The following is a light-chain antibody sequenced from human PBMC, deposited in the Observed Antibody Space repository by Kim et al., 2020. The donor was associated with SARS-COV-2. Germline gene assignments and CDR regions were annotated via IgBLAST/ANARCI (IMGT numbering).Light chain of an antibody. V-gene: IGKV3-20*01. CDR1: ESVSNNN. Sequence: LSAGQGATLSCRASESVSNNNLAWCQQKRGRAPRLLIWHADSRAVVIPDTFSGSGSGTDFTLTISRPEPEDFAVYYCQQDAGSPHTLGQGTKLEI. CDR3: QQDAGSPHT. J-gene: IGKJ2*01. CDR2: HAD.